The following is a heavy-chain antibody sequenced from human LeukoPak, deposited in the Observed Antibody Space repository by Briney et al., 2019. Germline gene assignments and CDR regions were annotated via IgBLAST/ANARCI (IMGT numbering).Heavy chain of an antibody. Sequence: PSETLSLTCAVYGGSFSGYYRSWIRQPPGKGLEWIGEINHSGSTNYNPSLKSRVTISVDTSKNQFSLKLSSVTAADTAVYYCARGKAAVAGILIDYWGQGTLVTVSS. J-gene: IGHJ4*02. CDR2: INHSGST. CDR3: ARGKAAVAGILIDY. V-gene: IGHV4-34*01. CDR1: GGSFSGYY. D-gene: IGHD6-19*01.